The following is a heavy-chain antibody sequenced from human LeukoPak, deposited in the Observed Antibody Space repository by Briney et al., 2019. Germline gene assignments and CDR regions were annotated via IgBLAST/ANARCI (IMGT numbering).Heavy chain of an antibody. V-gene: IGHV4-59*01. CDR3: ARGCGGNCYLNDY. J-gene: IGHJ4*02. CDR2: ISYSGST. CDR1: GGSISSYY. D-gene: IGHD2-15*01. Sequence: SETLSLTCTVSGGSISSYYWSWIRQPPGKGLEWIGYISYSGSTNFNPSLKSRVTISVDTSKNQFSLKLSSVTAADTAVYYCARGCGGNCYLNDYWGQGTLVTVSS.